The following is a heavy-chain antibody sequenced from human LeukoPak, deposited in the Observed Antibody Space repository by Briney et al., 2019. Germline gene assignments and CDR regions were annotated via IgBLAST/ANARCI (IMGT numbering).Heavy chain of an antibody. Sequence: PGGSLRLSCAASGFTFSNYAMSWVRQAAGKGLEWVSTISRGTPTTYYTDPVKGRFIISRDNSKNTVYLQMNSLRAGDTALYYCAKGYYDSSGYTYAFDIWGQGTLVTVSS. CDR2: ISRGTPTT. J-gene: IGHJ3*02. D-gene: IGHD3-22*01. V-gene: IGHV3-23*01. CDR3: AKGYYDSSGYTYAFDI. CDR1: GFTFSNYA.